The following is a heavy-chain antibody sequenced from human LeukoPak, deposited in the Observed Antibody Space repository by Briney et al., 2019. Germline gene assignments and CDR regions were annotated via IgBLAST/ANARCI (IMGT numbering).Heavy chain of an antibody. CDR2: ISSSSTTK. D-gene: IGHD5/OR15-5a*01. CDR3: AVSFDY. CDR1: GFTFRRDS. Sequence: GGSLRLSCAASGFTFRRDSMNWVRQAPGKGLEWISYISSSSTTKYYADSVKGRFTISRDNAKSSLYLQMNSLRAEDTAVYYCAVSFDYWGQGTLVTVSS. V-gene: IGHV3-48*01. J-gene: IGHJ4*02.